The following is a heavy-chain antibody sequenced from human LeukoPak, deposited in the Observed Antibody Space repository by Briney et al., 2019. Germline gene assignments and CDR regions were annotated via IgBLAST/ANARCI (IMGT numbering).Heavy chain of an antibody. Sequence: GGSLRLSCAASGFTFSSYGMHWVRQAPGKGLEWVAVISYDGSNKYYADSVKGRFTISRDNSKDTLYLQMNSLRAEDTAVYYCANLVEMSGYRGQGTLVTVSS. CDR2: ISYDGSNK. V-gene: IGHV3-30*18. J-gene: IGHJ4*02. D-gene: IGHD5-24*01. CDR3: ANLVEMSGY. CDR1: GFTFSSYG.